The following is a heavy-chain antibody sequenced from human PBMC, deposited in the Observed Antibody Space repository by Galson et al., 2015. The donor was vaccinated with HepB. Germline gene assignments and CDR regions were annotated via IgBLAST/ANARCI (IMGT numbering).Heavy chain of an antibody. D-gene: IGHD6-13*01. J-gene: IGHJ4*02. CDR3: ARDRGSSGAFDY. V-gene: IGHV3-30-3*01. Sequence: SLRLSCAASGFTFSSYAMHWVRQAPGKGLEWVAVISYDGSNKYYADSVKGRFTISRDNSKNTLYLQMNSLRAEDTAVYYCARDRGSSGAFDYWGQGTLVTVSS. CDR1: GFTFSSYA. CDR2: ISYDGSNK.